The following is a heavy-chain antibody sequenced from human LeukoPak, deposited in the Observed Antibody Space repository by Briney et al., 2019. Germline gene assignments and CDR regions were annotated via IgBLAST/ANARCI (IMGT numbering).Heavy chain of an antibody. Sequence: ASVKVSCKASGGTFSSYAISWVRQATGQGLEWMGWMNPNSGNTGYAQKFQGRVTMTRNTSISTAYMELSSLRSEDTAVYYCARGMRGYSSSDWFDPWGQGTLVTVSS. CDR1: GGTFSSYA. CDR3: ARGMRGYSSSDWFDP. V-gene: IGHV1-8*02. J-gene: IGHJ5*02. CDR2: MNPNSGNT. D-gene: IGHD6-6*01.